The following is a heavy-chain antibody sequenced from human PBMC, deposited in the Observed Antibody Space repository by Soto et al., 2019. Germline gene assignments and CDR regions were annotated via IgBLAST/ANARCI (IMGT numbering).Heavy chain of an antibody. CDR1: VGSFSGYY. V-gene: IGHV4-34*01. J-gene: IGHJ4*02. Sequence: SETLSLTCAVYVGSFSGYYWSWIRQPPGKGLEWIGEINHSGSTNYNPSLKSRVTISVDTSKNQFSLKLSSVTAADTAVYYCARVRIFGYYDILTGYSHFDYWGQGTLVTVSS. CDR2: INHSGST. CDR3: ARVRIFGYYDILTGYSHFDY. D-gene: IGHD3-9*01.